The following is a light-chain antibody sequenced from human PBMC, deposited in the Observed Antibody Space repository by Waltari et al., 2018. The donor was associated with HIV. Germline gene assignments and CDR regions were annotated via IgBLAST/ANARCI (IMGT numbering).Light chain of an antibody. J-gene: IGKJ2*01. CDR2: MTS. CDR3: QQYSTHYA. Sequence: IQMTQSPSNLSASVGDTVILTCRASQDIDNWLAWYHQKPGRAPKLLISMTSVLESGVPSRLRGSGSGTTFTLTITGLQPDDIGTYFCQQYSTHYAFGQGTRVE. CDR1: QDIDNW. V-gene: IGKV1-5*03.